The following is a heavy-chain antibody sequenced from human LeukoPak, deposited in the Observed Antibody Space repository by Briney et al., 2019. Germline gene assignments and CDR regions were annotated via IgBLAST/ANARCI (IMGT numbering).Heavy chain of an antibody. CDR2: ITWSGAAT. CDR3: ARGFRDGPLYGMDV. J-gene: IGHJ6*02. Sequence: GSLRLSCAASGYTFNDYGVSWVRQAPTKGLEWISGITWSGAATAYADSVKGRFTISRDNAKNFLFLEMNSLTAEDTALYYCARGFRDGPLYGMDVWGQGTTVTVSS. CDR1: GYTFNDYG. D-gene: IGHD2-21*01. V-gene: IGHV3-20*04.